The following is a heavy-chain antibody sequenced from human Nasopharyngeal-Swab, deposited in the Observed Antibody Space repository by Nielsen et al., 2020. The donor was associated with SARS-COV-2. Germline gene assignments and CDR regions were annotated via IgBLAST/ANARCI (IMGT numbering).Heavy chain of an antibody. D-gene: IGHD6-13*01. CDR3: ARESVPKYARDITVAGTWDY. Sequence: GESLKISCVASGFTLSTHSMHWVRQAPGKGLEWVSVISGGSGFLYYGDSVKGRFTISRDNAKNSMYLQMNSLRPDDTAVYYCARESVPKYARDITVAGTWDYWGQGILVTVSS. CDR1: GFTLSTHS. J-gene: IGHJ4*02. CDR2: ISGGSGFL. V-gene: IGHV3-21*06.